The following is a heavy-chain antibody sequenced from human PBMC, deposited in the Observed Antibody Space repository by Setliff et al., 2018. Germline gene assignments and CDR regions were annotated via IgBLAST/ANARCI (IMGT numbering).Heavy chain of an antibody. CDR3: VRVTSGRLDFDY. V-gene: IGHV1-8*01. J-gene: IGHJ4*02. CDR2: VSPTDDGKP. Sequence: RASVKVSCKASGYSFTSYDINWVRLAAGQGLEWMGWVSPTDDGKPGYAQKFQGRVTITWVTSISTAYMELSSLRSEDTAVYYCVRVTSGRLDFDYWGQGTPVTVSS. CDR1: GYSFTSYD. D-gene: IGHD6-19*01.